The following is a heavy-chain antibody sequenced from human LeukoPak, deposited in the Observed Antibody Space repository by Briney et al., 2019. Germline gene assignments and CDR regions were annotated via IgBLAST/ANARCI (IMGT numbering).Heavy chain of an antibody. CDR1: GGTFSSYA. CDR3: ARDRLEGGNWFDP. D-gene: IGHD3-16*01. CDR2: IIPIFGTA. V-gene: IGHV1-69*05. J-gene: IGHJ5*02. Sequence: SVKVSCKASGGTFSSYAISWVRQAPGQGLEWMGRIIPIFGTANYAQKFQGRVTITTDESTSTAYMELSSLRSDDTAVYYCARDRLEGGNWFDPWGQGTLVTVSS.